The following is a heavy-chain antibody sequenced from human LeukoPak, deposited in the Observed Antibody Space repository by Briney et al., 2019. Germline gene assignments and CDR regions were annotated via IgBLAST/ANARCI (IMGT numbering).Heavy chain of an antibody. D-gene: IGHD6-6*01. CDR3: AREEYSWFDP. CDR1: GGSISSSSYY. Sequence: SETLSLTCTVSGGSISSSSYYWGWIRQPPGKGLEWIGSIYYSGSTYYNPSLKSRVTISVDTSKNQFSLKLSSVTAADTAVYYRAREEYSWFDPWGQGTLVTVSS. J-gene: IGHJ5*02. CDR2: IYYSGST. V-gene: IGHV4-39*07.